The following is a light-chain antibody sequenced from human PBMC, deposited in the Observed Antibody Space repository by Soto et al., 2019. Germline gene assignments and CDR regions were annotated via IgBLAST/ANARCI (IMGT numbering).Light chain of an antibody. V-gene: IGLV2-14*01. CDR1: SSDVGGYNY. J-gene: IGLJ1*01. Sequence: SVLPPPASVTGSPGESTTISYPGTSSDVGGYNYVSWYQQHPGKAPKLMIYDVSNRPSGVSNRFSGSKSGNTASLTISGLQAEDEDDYYCSSYTSSSSVFGTGTEVTVL. CDR2: DVS. CDR3: SSYTSSSSV.